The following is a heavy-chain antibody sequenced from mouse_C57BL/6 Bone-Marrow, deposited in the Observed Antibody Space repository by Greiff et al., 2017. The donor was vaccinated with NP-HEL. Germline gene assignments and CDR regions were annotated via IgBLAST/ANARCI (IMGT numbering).Heavy chain of an antibody. CDR2: ISDGGSYT. CDR1: GFTFSSYA. J-gene: IGHJ4*01. Sequence: VQAVESGGGLVKPGGSLKLSCAASGFTFSSYAMSWVRQTPEKRLEWVATISDGGSYTYYPDNVKGRFTISRDNAKNNLYLQMSHLKSEDTAMYYCARVSPYAVDYWGQGTSVTVSS. V-gene: IGHV5-4*01. CDR3: ARVSPYAVDY.